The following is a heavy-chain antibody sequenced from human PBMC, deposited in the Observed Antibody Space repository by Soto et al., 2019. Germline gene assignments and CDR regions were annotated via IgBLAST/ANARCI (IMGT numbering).Heavy chain of an antibody. Sequence: QVQLVQSGAEVKKPGASVKVSCKDSGYTFTSYDINWVRQATGQGLEWMGWMNPNSGNPGYAQKFQGRVPMTRNTSIITAYMELSSLRSEDTAVYYCARDRSAAGIGWFAPWGQGTLVTVSS. CDR2: MNPNSGNP. J-gene: IGHJ5*02. CDR3: ARDRSAAGIGWFAP. CDR1: GYTFTSYD. V-gene: IGHV1-8*01. D-gene: IGHD6-13*01.